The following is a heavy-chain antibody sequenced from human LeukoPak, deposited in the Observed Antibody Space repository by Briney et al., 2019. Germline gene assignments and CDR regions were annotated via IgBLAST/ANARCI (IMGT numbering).Heavy chain of an antibody. J-gene: IGHJ4*02. V-gene: IGHV4-39*02. CDR1: GASISSSTYY. D-gene: IGHD3-16*01. Sequence: SETLSLTCSVSGASISSSTYYWGWIRQPPGKGLEWIGAIYYTGTTYYNPSLRSRVTISVDTSKNHFSLKLSSVTAADTALYYCASAPRQGSIGGLDYWGQGTLVTVTS. CDR2: IYYTGTT. CDR3: ASAPRQGSIGGLDY.